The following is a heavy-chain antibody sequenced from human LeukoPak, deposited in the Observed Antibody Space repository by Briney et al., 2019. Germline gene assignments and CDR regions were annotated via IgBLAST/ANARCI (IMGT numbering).Heavy chain of an antibody. CDR1: GGSISSGGYY. CDR2: IYHSGST. CDR3: ARDHPGGEAARHNFDY. V-gene: IGHV4-30-2*01. Sequence: KPSETLSLTCTVSGGSISSGGYYWSWIRQPPGKGLEWIGYIYHSGSTYYNPSLKSRVTVSVDRSKNQFSLKLSSVTAADTAVYYCARDHPGGEAARHNFDYWGQGTLVTVSS. D-gene: IGHD6-6*01. J-gene: IGHJ4*02.